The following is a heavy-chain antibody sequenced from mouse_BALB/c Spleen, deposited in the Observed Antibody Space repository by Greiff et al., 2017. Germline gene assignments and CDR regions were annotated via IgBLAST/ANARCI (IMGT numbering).Heavy chain of an antibody. CDR1: GDSITSGY. Sequence: EVMLVESGPSLVKPSQTLSLTCSVTGDSITSGYWNWIRKFPGNKLEYMGYISYSGSTYYNPSLKSRISITRDTSKNQYYLQLNSVTTEDTATYYCATYYRYDGAMDYWGQGTSVTVSS. CDR3: ATYYRYDGAMDY. CDR2: ISYSGST. D-gene: IGHD2-14*01. V-gene: IGHV3-8*02. J-gene: IGHJ4*01.